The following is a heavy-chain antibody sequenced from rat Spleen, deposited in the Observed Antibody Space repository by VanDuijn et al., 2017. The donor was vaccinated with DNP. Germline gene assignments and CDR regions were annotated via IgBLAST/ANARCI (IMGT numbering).Heavy chain of an antibody. J-gene: IGHJ2*01. CDR1: GLNFNDYW. V-gene: IGHV4-2*01. Sequence: EVKLVESGGGLVQPGRSLKLSCAASGLNFNDYWMGWVRQAPGKGLEWIGEIKEDSSTVNYTPSLKEKFTISRDNAQNTLYLQMSKLGSEDTAIYYCARDLNYGSYVYWGQGVMVTVSS. D-gene: IGHD1-3*01. CDR2: IKEDSSTV. CDR3: ARDLNYGSYVY.